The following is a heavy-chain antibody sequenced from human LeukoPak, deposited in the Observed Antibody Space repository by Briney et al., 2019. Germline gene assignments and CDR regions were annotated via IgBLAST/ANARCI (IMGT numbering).Heavy chain of an antibody. D-gene: IGHD4-11*01. Sequence: GASVKVSCKASGSTFTDYYMHWVRQAPGQGLEWMGWINPNSGGTNFAQKFQGRVTMTRDTSISTAYMELSRLRSDDTAIYYCASSRLPQNKYYYYMDVWGKGTTVTVSS. J-gene: IGHJ6*03. V-gene: IGHV1-2*02. CDR3: ASSRLPQNKYYYYMDV. CDR1: GSTFTDYY. CDR2: INPNSGGT.